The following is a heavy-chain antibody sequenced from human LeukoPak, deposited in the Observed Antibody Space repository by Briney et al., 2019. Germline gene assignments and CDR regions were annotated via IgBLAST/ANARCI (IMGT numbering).Heavy chain of an antibody. V-gene: IGHV4-59*08. J-gene: IGHJ4*02. Sequence: SETLSLTCTVSGASISSYYGSWIRQPPGKGLEWVACISHSGTTNYSPSLKTRLTVSVDTSKSQISLELSSVTAADTATYYCARHYSTDPFDYWGQGTPVTVSS. D-gene: IGHD4-11*01. CDR3: ARHYSTDPFDY. CDR1: GASISSYY. CDR2: ISHSGTT.